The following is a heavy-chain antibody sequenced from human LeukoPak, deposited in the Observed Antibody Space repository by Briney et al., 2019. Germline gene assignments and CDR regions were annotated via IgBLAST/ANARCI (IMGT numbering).Heavy chain of an antibody. Sequence: ASVKVSCKASGYTFTSYYMHWVRQAPGQGLEWMGIINPSGGSTSYAQKFQGRVTMTRDTSTSTVYMELSSLRSEDTAVYYCARISPGAYQLLFKRYYYYYMDVWGKGTTVTISS. CDR1: GYTFTSYY. J-gene: IGHJ6*03. CDR3: ARISPGAYQLLFKRYYYYYMDV. CDR2: INPSGGST. D-gene: IGHD2-2*01. V-gene: IGHV1-46*01.